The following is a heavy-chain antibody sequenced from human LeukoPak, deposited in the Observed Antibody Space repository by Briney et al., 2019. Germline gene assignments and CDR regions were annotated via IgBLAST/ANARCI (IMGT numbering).Heavy chain of an antibody. CDR2: INHSGST. Sequence: PSETLSLTCGVYGGPFSGYTWSWIRQPPGKGLEWIGEINHSGSTNYNPSLKSRVIISVDRSKNQFSLKVNSVTAADTAVYYCARGGVLKSVDYWGQGTLVAVSS. CDR1: GGPFSGYT. CDR3: ARGGVLKSVDY. J-gene: IGHJ4*02. D-gene: IGHD3-16*01. V-gene: IGHV4-34*01.